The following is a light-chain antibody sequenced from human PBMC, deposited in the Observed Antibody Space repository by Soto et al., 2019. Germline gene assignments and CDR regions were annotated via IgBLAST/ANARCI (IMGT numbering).Light chain of an antibody. CDR3: QQSYSTPQT. Sequence: DIQITKSPSSLSASVGDRVTITCRASQSISSYLNWYQQKPGKAPKLLIYAASSLQSGVPSRFSGSGSGTDFTLTISSLQPEDFATYYCQQSYSTPQTFGQGTKVDIK. CDR1: QSISSY. CDR2: AAS. J-gene: IGKJ1*01. V-gene: IGKV1-39*01.